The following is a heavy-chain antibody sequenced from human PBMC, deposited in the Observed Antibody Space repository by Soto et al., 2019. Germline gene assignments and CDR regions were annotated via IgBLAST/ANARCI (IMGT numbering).Heavy chain of an antibody. V-gene: IGHV4-34*01. J-gene: IGHJ4*02. D-gene: IGHD3-22*01. CDR2: INHSGST. CDR1: GGSFSGYY. CDR3: ARMDHEVVVIKGGLGVFDY. Sequence: SETLSLTCAVYGGSFSGYYWSWIRPPPGKGLEWIGEINHSGSTNYSPSFQGQVTISADKSISTAHLQWSSLKASDTAMYYCARMDHEVVVIKGGLGVFDYWGQGTLVTVS.